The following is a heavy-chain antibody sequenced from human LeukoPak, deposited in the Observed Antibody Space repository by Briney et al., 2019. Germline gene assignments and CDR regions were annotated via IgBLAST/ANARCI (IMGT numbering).Heavy chain of an antibody. J-gene: IGHJ3*02. CDR2: VNTDNGNT. CDR3: ARLSGAFDI. Sequence: ASVKVSCKASGYIFTSYVIHWVRQAPGQRLEWMGWVNTDNGNTKYSQKFQGRVTITRDTSASTAYLALTSLKSEDTAVYYCARLSGAFDIWGQGTMVTVSS. D-gene: IGHD1-26*01. V-gene: IGHV1-3*04. CDR1: GYIFTSYV.